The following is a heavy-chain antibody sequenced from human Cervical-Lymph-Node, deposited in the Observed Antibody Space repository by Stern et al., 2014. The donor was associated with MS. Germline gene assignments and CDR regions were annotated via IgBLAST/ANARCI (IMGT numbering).Heavy chain of an antibody. D-gene: IGHD6-19*01. Sequence: QVQLQESGPGLVKPSETLSLTCTVSGGSVSSSSHYWAWIRQPPGKWLEWLGGMYYAGNTYYNPSLRSRVTLSVDTSKNQFSLNLISVTAADTAVYYCARALPQSSGIGVSYYFDYWGQGALVTVSS. CDR1: GGSVSSSSHY. CDR2: MYYAGNT. V-gene: IGHV4-39*01. J-gene: IGHJ4*02. CDR3: ARALPQSSGIGVSYYFDY.